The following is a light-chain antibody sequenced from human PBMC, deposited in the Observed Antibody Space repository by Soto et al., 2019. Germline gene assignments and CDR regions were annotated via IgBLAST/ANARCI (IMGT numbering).Light chain of an antibody. CDR2: EVT. CDR1: SNDIGEYHY. J-gene: IGLJ2*01. Sequence: QSALTQPPSASGSPVRSVTIPCTGTSNDIGEYHYVSWYQQHPGKAPKLMIYEVTQRPSGVPHRFSGSKSGNTASLTVSGLQPEDEADYYCTSYAGSDNPVLFGGGTKVTVL. V-gene: IGLV2-8*01. CDR3: TSYAGSDNPVL.